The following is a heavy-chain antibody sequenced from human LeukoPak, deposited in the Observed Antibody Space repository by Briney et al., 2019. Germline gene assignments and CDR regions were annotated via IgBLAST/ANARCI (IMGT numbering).Heavy chain of an antibody. CDR2: ISWNSGSI. D-gene: IGHD5-12*01. V-gene: IGHV3-9*01. CDR3: ARAVNSGYPDY. J-gene: IGHJ4*02. CDR1: GFTFDDYA. Sequence: SGRSLRLSCAASGFTFDDYAMHWVRQAPGKGLEWVSGISWNSGSIGYADSVKGRFTISRDNAKNSLYLQMNSLRAEDTALYYCARAVNSGYPDYWGQGTLVTVSS.